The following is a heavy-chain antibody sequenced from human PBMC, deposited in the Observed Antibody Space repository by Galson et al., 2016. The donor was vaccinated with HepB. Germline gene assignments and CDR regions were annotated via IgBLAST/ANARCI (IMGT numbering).Heavy chain of an antibody. CDR1: GGSISSGGYY. CDR3: ARDRRGCSGGSCHPYYYTGMDV. Sequence: TLSLTCTVSGGSISSGGYYWSWIRQHPGKGLEWIGYIHYSGSTDYNPSPKSRVTISVDTSKKQFSLRLSSVTAADTAVYYCARDRRGCSGGSCHPYYYTGMDVWGQGTTVTVSS. D-gene: IGHD2-15*01. CDR2: IHYSGST. J-gene: IGHJ6*02. V-gene: IGHV4-31*03.